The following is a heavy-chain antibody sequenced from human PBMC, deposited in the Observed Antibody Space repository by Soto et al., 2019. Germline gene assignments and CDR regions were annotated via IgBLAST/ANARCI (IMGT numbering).Heavy chain of an antibody. CDR2: ISSRGTYI. CDR3: ARQDYGDYGFDY. D-gene: IGHD4-17*01. Sequence: GGALRLSFGASPFTFSAYIISWVGTAPGKGLESVSSISSRGTYIYYADSMKGRFTISRDNAKNSLYLQMNSLRAEDTALYYCARQDYGDYGFDYWGQGP. CDR1: PFTFSAYI. J-gene: IGHJ4*02. V-gene: IGHV3-21*01.